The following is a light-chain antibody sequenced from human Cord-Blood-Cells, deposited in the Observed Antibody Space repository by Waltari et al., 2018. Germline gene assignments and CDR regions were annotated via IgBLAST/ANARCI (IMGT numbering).Light chain of an antibody. CDR2: DVS. Sequence: QSALTQPRSVSGSPGQSVTISCTGTSSDVGGYNYVSWYQQHPGKAPKLMSYDVSQRPSGVPDRFSGSKSGNTASLTISGLQAEDEADYYCCSYAGSHVVFGGETKLTVL. CDR3: CSYAGSHVV. CDR1: SSDVGGYNY. J-gene: IGLJ2*01. V-gene: IGLV2-11*01.